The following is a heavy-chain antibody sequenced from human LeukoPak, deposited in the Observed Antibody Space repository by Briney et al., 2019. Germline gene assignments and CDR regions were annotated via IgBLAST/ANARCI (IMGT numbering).Heavy chain of an antibody. Sequence: GGSLRLSCAASGFTFSSYAMHWVRQAPGKGLEWVAVISYDGSNKYYADSVKGRFTISRDNSKNTLYLQMNSLRAEDTAVYYCGSLAPIVVVTAVRMDVWGQGTTVTVSS. CDR3: GSLAPIVVVTAVRMDV. CDR1: GFTFSSYA. CDR2: ISYDGSNK. D-gene: IGHD2-21*02. V-gene: IGHV3-30-3*01. J-gene: IGHJ6*02.